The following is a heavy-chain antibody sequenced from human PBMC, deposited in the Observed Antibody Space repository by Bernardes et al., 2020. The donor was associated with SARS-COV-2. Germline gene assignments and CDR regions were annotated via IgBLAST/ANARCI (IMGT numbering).Heavy chain of an antibody. J-gene: IGHJ6*02. Sequence: ASVKVSCKASGYTFTSYGISWVRQAPGQGLEWMGWISAYNGNTNYAQKLQGRVTMTTDTSTSTAYMELRSLRSDDTAVYYCASISLGGGDFGLSQPYYYGMDVWGQGTTVTVSS. CDR2: ISAYNGNT. CDR1: GYTFTSYG. CDR3: ASISLGGGDFGLSQPYYYGMDV. V-gene: IGHV1-18*01. D-gene: IGHD2-21*01.